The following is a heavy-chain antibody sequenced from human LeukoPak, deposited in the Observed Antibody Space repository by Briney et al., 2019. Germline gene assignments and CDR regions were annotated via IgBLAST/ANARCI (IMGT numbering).Heavy chain of an antibody. D-gene: IGHD3-22*01. V-gene: IGHV4-39*01. CDR1: GGSISSSSDY. CDR2: IYYHENT. Sequence: SETLSLTCTVSGGSISSSSDYWGWIRQAPGKGLEWIGSIYYHENTYYNSSLKSRVTISVDTSKNQFSLKLNSVTAADTAVYFCARAEHYYYDSSGYHTVTPREFDPWGQGTLVTVSS. J-gene: IGHJ5*02. CDR3: ARAEHYYYDSSGYHTVTPREFDP.